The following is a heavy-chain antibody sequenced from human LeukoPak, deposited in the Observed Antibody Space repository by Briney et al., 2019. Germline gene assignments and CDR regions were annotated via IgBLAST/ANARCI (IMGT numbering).Heavy chain of an antibody. CDR3: AREGNYYDSSGYYDY. CDR2: IYHSGST. D-gene: IGHD3-22*01. J-gene: IGHJ4*02. Sequence: PSETLSLTCAVSGGSISSSNWWSWVRQPPGKGLEWIGEIYHSGSTNYNPSLKSRVTISVDKSKNQFSLKLSSVTAADTAVYYCAREGNYYDSSGYYDYWGQGTLVTVSS. CDR1: GGSISSSNW. V-gene: IGHV4-4*02.